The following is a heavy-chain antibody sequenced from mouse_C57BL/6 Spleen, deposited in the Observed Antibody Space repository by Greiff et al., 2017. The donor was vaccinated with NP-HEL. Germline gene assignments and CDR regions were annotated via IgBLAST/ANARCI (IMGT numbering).Heavy chain of an antibody. J-gene: IGHJ1*03. CDR2: INPYNGGT. CDR3: ARRGWDWYFDV. CDR1: GYTFTDYY. D-gene: IGHD3-2*02. V-gene: IGHV1-19*01. Sequence: EVQLQQSGPVLVKPGASVTMSCKASGYTFTDYYMNWVTQSHGKSLEWIGVINPYNGGTSYNQKFKGKATLTVDKSSSTAYMQLNSLASEDSAVYYCARRGWDWYFDVWGTGTTVTVAS.